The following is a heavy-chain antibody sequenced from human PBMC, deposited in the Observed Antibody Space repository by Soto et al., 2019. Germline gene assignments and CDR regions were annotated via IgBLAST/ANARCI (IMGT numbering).Heavy chain of an antibody. Sequence: PGGSLRLSCAASGFTFSSYAMHWVRQAPGKGLEWVALISYDGGNKYYADSVKGRFTISRDNSKNSLYLQMNSLRTEDTALYYCAKDLADYSNYVFYYYYGMDVWGQGTTVTVSS. J-gene: IGHJ6*02. CDR2: ISYDGGNK. CDR1: GFTFSSYA. V-gene: IGHV3-30-3*01. CDR3: AKDLADYSNYVFYYYYGMDV. D-gene: IGHD4-4*01.